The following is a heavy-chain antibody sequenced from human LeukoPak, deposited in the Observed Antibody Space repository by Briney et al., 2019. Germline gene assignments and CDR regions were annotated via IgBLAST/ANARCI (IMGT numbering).Heavy chain of an antibody. J-gene: IGHJ4*02. V-gene: IGHV3-74*01. CDR3: ARERSGSSGYYPAIDS. CDR2: IGSDGSTT. Sequence: PGGSLRLFCVASGFTFSSYWMHWVRQPPGNGLVWVSRIGSDGSTTTYADSVKGRFTISRDNAKNTLYLQMNSLRAEDTAVYYCARERSGSSGYYPAIDSWGQGTLVTVSS. D-gene: IGHD6-19*01. CDR1: GFTFSSYW.